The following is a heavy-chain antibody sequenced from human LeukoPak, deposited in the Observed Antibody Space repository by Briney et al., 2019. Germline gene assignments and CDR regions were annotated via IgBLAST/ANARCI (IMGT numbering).Heavy chain of an antibody. CDR2: ISSSGSTI. J-gene: IGHJ4*02. Sequence: GGSLRLSCAASGFTFSSYEMNWVRQAPGKGLEWVSYISSSGSTIYYADSVKGRFTISRDNAKNSLYLQMNSLRAEDTAVYYCARDSHYDFWSGPSFDYWGQGTLVTVX. D-gene: IGHD3-3*01. CDR3: ARDSHYDFWSGPSFDY. CDR1: GFTFSSYE. V-gene: IGHV3-48*03.